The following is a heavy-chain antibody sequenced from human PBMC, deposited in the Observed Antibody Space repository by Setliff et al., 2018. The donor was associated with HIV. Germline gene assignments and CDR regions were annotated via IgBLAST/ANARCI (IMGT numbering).Heavy chain of an antibody. CDR3: ASARIPTGGTSTSFDF. J-gene: IGHJ4*02. Sequence: PGGSLRLSCAASGFTFEDYGMSWVRQVPGKGLEWVSGINGNGGSTGYADSVKGRLTVSRDNARNSLYLQLNSLRPDDTGVYYCASARIPTGGTSTSFDFWGQGALVTVSS. CDR1: GFTFEDYG. V-gene: IGHV3-20*04. D-gene: IGHD1-1*01. CDR2: INGNGGST.